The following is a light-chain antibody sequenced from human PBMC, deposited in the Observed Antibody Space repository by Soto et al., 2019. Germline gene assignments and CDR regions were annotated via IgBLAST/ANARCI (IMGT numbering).Light chain of an antibody. V-gene: IGKV3-15*01. CDR2: GAS. J-gene: IGKJ4*01. CDR1: QGIGST. Sequence: IVMTQSPATLSVSPGERATLSCRASQGIGSTLAWYQQKPGQTPRLLIYGASTRATGVPARFSGSGSGTEFTLTINSLQSEDSAVYYCQRYNNWPLTFGGGTKVDIK. CDR3: QRYNNWPLT.